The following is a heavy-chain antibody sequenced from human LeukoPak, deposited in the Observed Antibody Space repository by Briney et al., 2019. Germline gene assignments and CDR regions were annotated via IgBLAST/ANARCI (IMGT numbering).Heavy chain of an antibody. V-gene: IGHV3-66*01. D-gene: IGHD2-21*01. Sequence: GGSLRLSCAASGFTVSSNYMSWVRQAPGKGLEWVSVLYTDTTTYYADSVKGRFTISRDNSKNTLYLQMSRLRAEDTAVYYCARDFGDGGFDYWGQGTLVTVSS. CDR2: LYTDTTT. CDR3: ARDFGDGGFDY. CDR1: GFTVSSNY. J-gene: IGHJ4*02.